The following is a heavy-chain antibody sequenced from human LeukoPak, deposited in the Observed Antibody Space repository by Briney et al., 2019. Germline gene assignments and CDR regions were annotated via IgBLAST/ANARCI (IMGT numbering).Heavy chain of an antibody. CDR1: EDSVSSNSAA. CDR3: ARASDSSGWLQLDY. Sequence: SQTLSLTCAISEDSVSSNSAAWNWIRQSPSRGPEWLGRTYYRSKWYNDYAVSVKSRITINPDTPKNQFSLQLNSVTPEDTAVYYCARASDSSGWLQLDYWGQGTLVTVSS. D-gene: IGHD6-19*01. V-gene: IGHV6-1*01. CDR2: TYYRSKWYN. J-gene: IGHJ4*02.